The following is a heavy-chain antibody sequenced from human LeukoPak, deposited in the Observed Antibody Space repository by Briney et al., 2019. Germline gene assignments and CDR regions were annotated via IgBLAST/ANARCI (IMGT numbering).Heavy chain of an antibody. CDR1: GFTFSSYG. Sequence: GGSLRLSCAASGFTFSSYGMHWVRQAPGKGLEWVAFIRYDGSNKYYADSVKGRFTISRDNSKNTLYLQMNSLRAEDTAVYYCAAGCSSTSCLFDYWGQGTLVTVSS. CDR2: IRYDGSNK. D-gene: IGHD2-2*01. CDR3: AAGCSSTSCLFDY. V-gene: IGHV3-30*02. J-gene: IGHJ4*02.